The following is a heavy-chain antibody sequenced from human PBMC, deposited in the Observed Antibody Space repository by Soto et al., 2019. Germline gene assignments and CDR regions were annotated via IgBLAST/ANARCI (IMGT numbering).Heavy chain of an antibody. CDR3: AKSATVPAAIAY. V-gene: IGHV1-3*01. CDR2: INAGIGNT. J-gene: IGHJ4*02. D-gene: IGHD2-2*02. CDR1: GYTFTSYA. Sequence: ASVKVSCKASGYTFTSYAMHWVRQAPGQRLEWMGWINAGIGNTKYSQKFQGRVTITRDTSASTAYMELSSLRSEDTAVYYCAKSATVPAAIAYWGQGTLVTVSS.